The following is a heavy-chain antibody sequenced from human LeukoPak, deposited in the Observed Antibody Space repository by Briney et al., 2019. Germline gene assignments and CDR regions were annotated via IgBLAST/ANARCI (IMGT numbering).Heavy chain of an antibody. J-gene: IGHJ4*02. D-gene: IGHD4-17*01. V-gene: IGHV3-48*04. CDR1: GFTFSSYS. CDR2: ISSSSSTI. Sequence: GGSLRLSCAASGFTFSSYSMNWVRQAPGKGLEWVSYISSSSSTIYYADSVKGRFTISRDNAKNSLYLQMNSLRAEDTAVYYCARDPPLSPYGDWGQGTLVTVSS. CDR3: ARDPPLSPYGD.